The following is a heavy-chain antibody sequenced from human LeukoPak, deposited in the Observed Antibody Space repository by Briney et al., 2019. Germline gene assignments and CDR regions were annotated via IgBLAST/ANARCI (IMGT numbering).Heavy chain of an antibody. CDR3: ARDSISGSYVHFDN. D-gene: IGHD1-26*01. CDR2: INTNTGDP. J-gene: IGHJ4*02. CDR1: GYSFNRYA. Sequence: SVKVSCKASGYSFNRYAMNWVRQAPGQGLEWVGWINTNTGDPTYAQDFAGRFVFSLDTSVSTAYLQISSLKADDTAVYYCARDSISGSYVHFDNWGQGTLVTVSS. V-gene: IGHV7-4-1*02.